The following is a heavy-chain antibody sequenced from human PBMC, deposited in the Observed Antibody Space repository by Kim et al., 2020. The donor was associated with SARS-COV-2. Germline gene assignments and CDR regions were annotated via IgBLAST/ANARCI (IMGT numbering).Heavy chain of an antibody. D-gene: IGHD3-16*02. CDR3: ARGTYDYVWGSYRFVY. CDR2: IYYSGNT. J-gene: IGHJ4*02. V-gene: IGHV4-59*01. Sequence: SETLSLTCTVSGGSISGYHWSWIRQSPGRGLEWIGYIYYSGNTNYRPSLKSRVTISIDTSKNQFSLKLRSVTAADTAVYYCARGTYDYVWGSYRFVYCGQGTLVTVSS. CDR1: GGSISGYH.